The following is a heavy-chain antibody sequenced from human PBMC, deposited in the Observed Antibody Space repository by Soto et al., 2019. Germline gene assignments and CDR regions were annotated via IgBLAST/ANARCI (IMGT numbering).Heavy chain of an antibody. Sequence: EVHLLESGGYLVQPGGSLRLSCAASGFFFSDYSMSWVRQAPGKGLEWVSGISGTGGSTYYAYSVKGRFTISRDNSRNTLYRQITSLRGDDPAVYFCARSFGNTWNDHYFNYWGQGTLVTVSS. CDR1: GFFFSDYS. CDR2: ISGTGGST. V-gene: IGHV3-23*01. J-gene: IGHJ4*02. CDR3: ARSFGNTWNDHYFNY. D-gene: IGHD1-1*01.